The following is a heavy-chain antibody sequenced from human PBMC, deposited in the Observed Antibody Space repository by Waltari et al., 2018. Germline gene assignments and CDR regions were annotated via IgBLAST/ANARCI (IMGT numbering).Heavy chain of an antibody. CDR2: INNDGSST. V-gene: IGHV3-74*03. J-gene: IGHJ3*01. D-gene: IGHD2-15*01. Sequence: EVQLVESGGGLVQPGGSLRRPCAASGVTLSRSWIHWVRQSPGKGLMWVSRINNDGSSTVYADSVKGRFTISRDDAKNTVSLQMNNLSAEDTALYYCARAGLLGAFDVWGQGTMVTVSS. CDR1: GVTLSRSW. CDR3: ARAGLLGAFDV.